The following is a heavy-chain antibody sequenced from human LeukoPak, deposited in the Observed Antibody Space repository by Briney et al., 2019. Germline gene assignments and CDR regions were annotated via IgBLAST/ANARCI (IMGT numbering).Heavy chain of an antibody. D-gene: IGHD4-17*01. CDR3: ARSAVTRAGVFDY. Sequence: SETLSLTCTVSGGSISGFYWSWIRQPAGKGLEWLGRIYPGVRTYYSPSLESRLTMSADTSKNQFSLNLRSMTAADTAVYFCARSAVTRAGVFDYWGRGILVTVSS. V-gene: IGHV4-4*07. CDR1: GGSISGFY. J-gene: IGHJ4*02. CDR2: IYPGVRT.